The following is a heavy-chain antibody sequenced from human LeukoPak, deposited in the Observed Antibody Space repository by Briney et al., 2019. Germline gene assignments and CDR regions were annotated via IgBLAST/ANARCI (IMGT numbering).Heavy chain of an antibody. V-gene: IGHV1-69*01. CDR2: IIPIFGTA. J-gene: IGHJ4*02. CDR3: ARDLGDGARGVNGGYFDY. Sequence: SVKVSFKASGGTFSSYAISWVRQAPGQGLEWMGGIIPIFGTANYAQKFQGRVTITADESTSTAYMELSSLRSEDTAVYYCARDLGDGARGVNGGYFDYWGQGTLVTVSS. D-gene: IGHD3-10*01. CDR1: GGTFSSYA.